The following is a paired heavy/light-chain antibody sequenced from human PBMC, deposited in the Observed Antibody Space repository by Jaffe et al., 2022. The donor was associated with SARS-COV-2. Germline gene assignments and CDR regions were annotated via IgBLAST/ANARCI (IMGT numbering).Light chain of an antibody. V-gene: IGKV3-11*01. Sequence: EIVLTQSPATLSLSPGERATLSCRASQTVTSYLVWYQQKPGQAPRLLIYDASNRATGIPARFSGSGSGTDFTLTISSLEPEDFAVYYCQQRSHWPPGWTFGQGTKVEIK. CDR3: QQRSHWPPGWT. J-gene: IGKJ1*01. CDR2: DAS. CDR1: QTVTSY.
Heavy chain of an antibody. V-gene: IGHV3-7*01. CDR3: ARNQGVGQWLVRTVPDGFDI. CDR2: INQDVSEK. Sequence: EVQLVESGGGLVQPGGSLRLSCAASGFTFSSYWMSWVRQAPGKGLEWVANINQDVSEKYYVDSVKGRFTVSRDNAKNSLYLQMNSLRAEDTAVYYCARNQGVGQWLVRTVPDGFDIWGQGTMVTVSS. J-gene: IGHJ3*02. CDR1: GFTFSSYW. D-gene: IGHD6-19*01.